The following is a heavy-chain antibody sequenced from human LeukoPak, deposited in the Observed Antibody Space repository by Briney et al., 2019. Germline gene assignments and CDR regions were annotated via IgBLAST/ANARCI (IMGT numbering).Heavy chain of an antibody. CDR3: ARGSASYNWFDP. J-gene: IGHJ5*02. CDR1: GYTFTSYA. V-gene: IGHV1-8*02. D-gene: IGHD6-6*01. CDR2: MNPNSGNT. Sequence: ASVKVSCKASGYTFTSYAMNWVRQATGQGLEWMGWMNPNSGNTGYAQKFQGRVTMTRNTSISTAYMELSSLRSEDTAVYYCARGSASYNWFDPWGQGTLVTVSS.